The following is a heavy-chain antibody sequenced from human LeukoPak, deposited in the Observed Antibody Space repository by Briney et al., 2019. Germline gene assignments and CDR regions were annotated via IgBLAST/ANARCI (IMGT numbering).Heavy chain of an antibody. Sequence: TSETLSLTCAVYGGPFSGYYWSWIRQPPGKGLEWIGEINHSGSTNYNPSLKSRVTISVDTSKNQFSLKLSSVTAADTAVYYCARGVYSGYGFLLDWGQGTLVTVSS. J-gene: IGHJ4*02. V-gene: IGHV4-34*01. CDR3: ARGVYSGYGFLLD. CDR1: GGPFSGYY. CDR2: INHSGST. D-gene: IGHD5-12*01.